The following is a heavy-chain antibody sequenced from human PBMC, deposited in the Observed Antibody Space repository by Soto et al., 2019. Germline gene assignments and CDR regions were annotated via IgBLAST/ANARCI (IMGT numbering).Heavy chain of an antibody. Sequence: GASVKFSFKASGYTFTGYYMHWVRQAPGRVLDWMGWINPNSGGTNYAQKFQGRVTMNRDTSIRTAYMELSRLRSDDTAVYYCASRRLLYGGSGTDYWGQGTMVTVYS. J-gene: IGHJ4*02. CDR3: ASRRLLYGGSGTDY. D-gene: IGHD1-26*01. CDR2: INPNSGGT. V-gene: IGHV1-2*02. CDR1: GYTFTGYY.